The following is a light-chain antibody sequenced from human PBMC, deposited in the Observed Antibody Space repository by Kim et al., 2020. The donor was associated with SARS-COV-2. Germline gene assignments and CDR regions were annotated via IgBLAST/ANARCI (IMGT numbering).Light chain of an antibody. Sequence: GQSITTSCTGTSSDVGGYNYVSWYQQQPGKAPKLMIYDVSNRPSGVSNRFSGSKSGNTASLTISGLQAEDEADYYCSSYTSSSTLVFGGGTQLTVL. V-gene: IGLV2-14*03. CDR3: SSYTSSSTLV. J-gene: IGLJ2*01. CDR1: SSDVGGYNY. CDR2: DVS.